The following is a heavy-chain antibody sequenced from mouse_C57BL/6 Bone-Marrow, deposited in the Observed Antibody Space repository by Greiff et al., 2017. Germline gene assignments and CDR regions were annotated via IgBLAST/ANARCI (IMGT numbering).Heavy chain of an antibody. Sequence: VQLKESGPGLVAPSQSLSITCTVSGFSLTSYAISWVRQPPGKGLEWLGVIWTGGGTNYNSALKSRLSISKDNSKSQVFLKMNSLQTDDTARYYCARNEAYYSNYEGFAYWGQGTLVTVSA. CDR2: IWTGGGT. J-gene: IGHJ3*01. CDR1: GFSLTSYA. V-gene: IGHV2-9-1*01. CDR3: ARNEAYYSNYEGFAY. D-gene: IGHD2-5*01.